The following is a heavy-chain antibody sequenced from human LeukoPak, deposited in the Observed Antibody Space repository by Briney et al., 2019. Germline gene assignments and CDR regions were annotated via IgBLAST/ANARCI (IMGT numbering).Heavy chain of an antibody. CDR1: GGSISSYC. Sequence: MSSETLSLTCTVSGGSISSYCWSWIRQPPGKGLEWIGYIYYSGSTNYNPSLKSRVTISVDTSKNQFSLKLSSVTAADTAVYYCARDRDSYGPFDYWGQGTLVTVSS. D-gene: IGHD5-18*01. CDR2: IYYSGST. CDR3: ARDRDSYGPFDY. J-gene: IGHJ4*02. V-gene: IGHV4-59*01.